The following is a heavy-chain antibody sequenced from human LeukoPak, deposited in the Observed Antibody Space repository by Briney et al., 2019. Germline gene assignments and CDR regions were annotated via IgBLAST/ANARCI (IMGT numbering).Heavy chain of an antibody. CDR1: GFTFSSYS. CDR2: ISSSSSTI. Sequence: GGSLRLSCAASGFTFSSYSMNWVRQAPGKGLEWVSYISSSSSTIYYADSVKGRFTISRDNAKNSLYLQMNSLRAEDTAVYYCARDRDSSGYYYDAFDIWGQGTMVTVSS. J-gene: IGHJ3*02. D-gene: IGHD3-22*01. V-gene: IGHV3-48*04. CDR3: ARDRDSSGYYYDAFDI.